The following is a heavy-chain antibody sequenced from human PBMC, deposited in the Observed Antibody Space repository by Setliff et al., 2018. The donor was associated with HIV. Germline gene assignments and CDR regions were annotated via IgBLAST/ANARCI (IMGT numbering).Heavy chain of an antibody. CDR2: INHGGTT. CDR1: GESFSGHY. D-gene: IGHD2-15*01. CDR3: ARGRRGGTRGYFYYMDV. Sequence: PSETLSLTCAVYGESFSGHYWSWIRQPPGKGLEWIGEINHGGTTNYNPSLKSRLTLSVDTSKNQFSLKLTSVTAADSGVFYCARGRRGGTRGYFYYMDVWDRGTTVTVSS. V-gene: IGHV4-34*01. J-gene: IGHJ6*03.